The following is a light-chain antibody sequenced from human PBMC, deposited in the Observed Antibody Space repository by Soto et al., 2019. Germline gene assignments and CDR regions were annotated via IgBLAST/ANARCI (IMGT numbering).Light chain of an antibody. CDR1: QSVSSSY. Sequence: LGLPQSPGTLSLSPGERATLSCRASQSVSSSYLAWYQQKPGQAPRLLIYGASSRATGIPDRFSGSGSGTDFTLTISRLEPEDFAVYYCQQYGSSPPWTFGQGTKVEIK. J-gene: IGKJ1*01. CDR3: QQYGSSPPWT. CDR2: GAS. V-gene: IGKV3-20*01.